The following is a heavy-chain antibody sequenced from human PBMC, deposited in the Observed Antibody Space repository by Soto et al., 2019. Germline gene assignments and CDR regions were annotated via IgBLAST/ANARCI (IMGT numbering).Heavy chain of an antibody. CDR3: ARVLYYGSGSYSPYGMDV. CDR1: GVSFNNNG. D-gene: IGHD3-10*01. J-gene: IGHJ6*02. Sequence: QVQLVQSGAEVKKPGSSVKVSCKTSGVSFNNNGIGWVRQAPGHGLEWMGGVSPQFRTSNYARKFQGRISITADASTGTVSRELSSLTSEDTAQYYCARVLYYGSGSYSPYGMDVWGQGTTVTVSS. V-gene: IGHV1-69*01. CDR2: VSPQFRTS.